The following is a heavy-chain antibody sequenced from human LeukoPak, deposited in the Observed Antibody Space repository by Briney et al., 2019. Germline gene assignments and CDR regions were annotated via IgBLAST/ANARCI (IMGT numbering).Heavy chain of an antibody. Sequence: GGSLRLSCAASGFTFSSYWMSWVRQAPGKGLEWVANIKQDGSEKYYVDSAKGRFTISRDNAKNSLYLQMNSLRAEDTAVYYCAKARLQSERTYYFDYWGQGTLVTVSS. D-gene: IGHD6-25*01. J-gene: IGHJ4*02. V-gene: IGHV3-7*01. CDR3: AKARLQSERTYYFDY. CDR1: GFTFSSYW. CDR2: IKQDGSEK.